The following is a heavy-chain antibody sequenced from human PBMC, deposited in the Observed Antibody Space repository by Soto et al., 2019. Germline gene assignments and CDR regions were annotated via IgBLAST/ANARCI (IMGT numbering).Heavy chain of an antibody. CDR2: IIPIFGTA. D-gene: IGHD1-26*01. CDR3: AAQVGATRDDAFDI. CDR1: GGTFSSYA. J-gene: IGHJ3*02. V-gene: IGHV1-69*13. Sequence: WASVKVSCKASGGTFSSYAISWVRQAPGQGLEWMGGIIPIFGTANYAQKFQGRVTITADESTSTAYMELSSLRSEDTAVYYCAAQVGATRDDAFDIWGQGTMVT.